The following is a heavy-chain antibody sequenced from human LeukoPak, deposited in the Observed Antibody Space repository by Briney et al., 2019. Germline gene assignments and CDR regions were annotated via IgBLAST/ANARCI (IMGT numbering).Heavy chain of an antibody. D-gene: IGHD2-8*01. CDR3: ARWRSTKIDY. Sequence: KPGGSLTLSCAGSGFTFTDYYISWVRHAPGKGLEWVSYISSSGSTISYADSVNGRCAISRVNAKISLYLQMNRLRAEDTAVYYCARWRSTKIDYWGQGTLVTVSS. J-gene: IGHJ4*02. CDR1: GFTFTDYY. CDR2: ISSSGSTI. V-gene: IGHV3-11*01.